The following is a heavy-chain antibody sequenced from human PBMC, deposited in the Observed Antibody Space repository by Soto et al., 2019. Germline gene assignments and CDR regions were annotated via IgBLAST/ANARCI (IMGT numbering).Heavy chain of an antibody. Sequence: ASVKVSCKASGYTFTGYYMHWVRQAPGQGLEWMGWINPNSGGTNYAQKFQGWVTMTRDTSISTAYMELSRLRSDDTAVYYCARDRGRYYDFWSGDNQPDYWGQGTLVTVSS. V-gene: IGHV1-2*04. J-gene: IGHJ4*02. CDR1: GYTFTGYY. CDR3: ARDRGRYYDFWSGDNQPDY. CDR2: INPNSGGT. D-gene: IGHD3-3*01.